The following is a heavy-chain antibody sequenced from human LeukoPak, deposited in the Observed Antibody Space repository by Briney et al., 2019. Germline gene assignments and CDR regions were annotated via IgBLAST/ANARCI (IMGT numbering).Heavy chain of an antibody. CDR3: SRGGYSGSYFDN. D-gene: IGHD1-26*01. J-gene: IGHJ4*01. V-gene: IGHV3-21*01. CDR1: GFTFSSYS. CDR2: ISSSSSYI. Sequence: PGGSLRLSCAASGFTFSSYSMNWVRQAPGKGLEWVSSISSSSSYIYYADSVKGRFTISRDNAKNSVYLQMSSLRAEDTAVYYCSRGGYSGSYFDNCGHGTLVTVSS.